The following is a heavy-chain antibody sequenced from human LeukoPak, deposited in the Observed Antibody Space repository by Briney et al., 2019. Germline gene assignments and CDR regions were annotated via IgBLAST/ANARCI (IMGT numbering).Heavy chain of an antibody. J-gene: IGHJ4*02. Sequence: GGSLRLSCAASGFTFSHYWMSWVRQAPGKGLEWVANIKHDGSAKYYVDSVKGRFTISRDNAKNSLFLQMNSLRTEDTSVYYCARDTARGDFDYWGQGTLVTVSS. V-gene: IGHV3-7*01. CDR3: ARDTARGDFDY. CDR2: IKHDGSAK. D-gene: IGHD6-25*01. CDR1: GFTFSHYW.